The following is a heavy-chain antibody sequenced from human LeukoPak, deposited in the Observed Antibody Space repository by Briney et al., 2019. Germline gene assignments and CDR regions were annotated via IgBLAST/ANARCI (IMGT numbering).Heavy chain of an antibody. CDR3: ASAVIVGATIFDY. J-gene: IGHJ4*02. D-gene: IGHD1-26*01. CDR2: INHSGST. CDR1: GGSFSGYY. Sequence: PSETLSLTCAVYGGSFSGYYWSWIRQPPGKGLEWIGEINHSGSTNYNPSLKSRDTISVDTSKNQFSLKLSSVTAADTAVYYCASAVIVGATIFDYWGQGTLVTVSS. V-gene: IGHV4-34*01.